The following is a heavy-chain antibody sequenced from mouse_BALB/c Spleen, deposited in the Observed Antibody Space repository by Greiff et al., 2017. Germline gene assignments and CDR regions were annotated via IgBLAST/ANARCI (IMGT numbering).Heavy chain of an antibody. J-gene: IGHJ4*01. CDR2: ISSGGSYT. CDR3: TRDWAMDY. Sequence: VQLKESGGGLVKPGGSLKLSCAASVFTFSSYTMSWVRQTPEKRLEWVATISSGGSYTYYPDSVKGRFTISRDNAKNTLYLQMSSLKSEDTAMYYCTRDWAMDYWGQGTSVTVSS. V-gene: IGHV5-6-4*01. CDR1: VFTFSSYT.